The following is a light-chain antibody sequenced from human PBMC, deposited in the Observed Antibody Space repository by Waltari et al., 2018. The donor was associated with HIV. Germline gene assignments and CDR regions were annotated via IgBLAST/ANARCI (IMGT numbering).Light chain of an antibody. V-gene: IGLV2-11*01. CDR3: CSYAGTYTYV. Sequence: QSDLTQPRSVTGSPAQSVTIHCTGTSRDIGYFDDASGYQQNPGKAPKVIIYAVSQRPSGVPDRFTASKSGITASLTISVLQDEDEADYYCCSYAGTYTYVFGTGTTVTVL. CDR2: AVS. J-gene: IGLJ1*01. CDR1: SRDIGYFDD.